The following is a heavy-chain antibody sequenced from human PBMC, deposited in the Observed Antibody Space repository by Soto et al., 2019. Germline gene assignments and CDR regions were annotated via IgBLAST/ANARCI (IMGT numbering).Heavy chain of an antibody. V-gene: IGHV3-23*01. CDR1: GFTFSSYA. D-gene: IGHD3-22*01. Sequence: EVQLLESGGGLVQPGGSLRLSCAASGFTFSSYAMSWVRQAPGKGLEWVSAISGSGGSTYYADSVKGRFTISRDNYKHTLYLQMNSLRAEDTAVYYCANDAYYYDSSGFYGEDVNRGAFDIWGQGTMVTVSS. CDR2: ISGSGGST. J-gene: IGHJ3*02. CDR3: ANDAYYYDSSGFYGEDVNRGAFDI.